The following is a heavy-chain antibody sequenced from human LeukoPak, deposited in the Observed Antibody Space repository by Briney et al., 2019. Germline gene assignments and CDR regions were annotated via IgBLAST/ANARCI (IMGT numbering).Heavy chain of an antibody. V-gene: IGHV3-53*05. J-gene: IGHJ4*02. CDR1: GVTVSSNY. CDR2: IYSGGST. Sequence: GGSLRLSCAASGVTVSSNYMSWVRQAPGKGLEWVSVIYSGGSTYYADSVKGRFTISRDNSKNTLYLQMNSLRAEDTAVYYCARDRHGYIDYWGQGTLVTVSS. CDR3: ARDRHGYIDY.